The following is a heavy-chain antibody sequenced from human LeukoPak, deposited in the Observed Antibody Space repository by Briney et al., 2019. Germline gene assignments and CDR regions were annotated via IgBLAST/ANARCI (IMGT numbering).Heavy chain of an antibody. J-gene: IGHJ4*02. CDR3: TRLYSSSWRDY. Sequence: GGSLRLSCAASGFTFSGSAMHWVRQASGKGLEWVGRIRSKANSYATAYAASVKGRFTISRDDSKNKAYLQMNSLKTEDTAVYYCTRLYSSSWRDYWGQGTLVTVSS. D-gene: IGHD6-13*01. CDR1: GFTFSGSA. V-gene: IGHV3-73*01. CDR2: IRSKANSYAT.